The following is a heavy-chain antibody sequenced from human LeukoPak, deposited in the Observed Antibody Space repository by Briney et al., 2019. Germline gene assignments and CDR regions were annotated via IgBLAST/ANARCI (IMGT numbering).Heavy chain of an antibody. J-gene: IGHJ4*02. CDR1: GFTFGDYG. D-gene: IGHD2-8*02. CDR2: IRINSYGGTT. V-gene: IGHV3-49*04. CDR3: TKILLDHLVFGH. Sequence: SLTLSCTASGFTFGDYGMSWVRQAPGKGLEWVGFIRINSYGGTTEYAASVKGRFTISRDDSKSIAYLQMNSLKSEDTAVYNCTKILLDHLVFGHWGQGTLVTVSS.